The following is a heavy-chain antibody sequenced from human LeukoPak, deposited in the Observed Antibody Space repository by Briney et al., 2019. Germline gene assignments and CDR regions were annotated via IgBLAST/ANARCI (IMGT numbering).Heavy chain of an antibody. V-gene: IGHV1-69*05. D-gene: IGHD5-18*01. CDR2: IIPIFGTA. CDR1: GGTFSGYA. Sequence: SVKVSCKASGGTFSGYAISWVRQAPGQGLEWMGRIIPIFGTANYAQKFQGRVTITTDESTSTAYMELSSLRSEDTAVYYCARDPRYSYANAHWGQGTLVTVSS. CDR3: ARDPRYSYANAH. J-gene: IGHJ4*02.